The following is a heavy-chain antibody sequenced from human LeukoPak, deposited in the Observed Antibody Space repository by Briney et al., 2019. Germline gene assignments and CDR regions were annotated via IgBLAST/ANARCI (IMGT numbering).Heavy chain of an antibody. Sequence: ASVKVSCKASGYTFTSYYMHWVRQAPGQGLEWMGIINPSGGSTSYAQKFQGRVTMTRDMSTSTVYMELSSLRSEDMALYYCAKDISPYYYDSSGYGSGAFDIWGQGTMVTVSS. V-gene: IGHV1-46*01. J-gene: IGHJ3*02. D-gene: IGHD3-22*01. CDR2: INPSGGST. CDR1: GYTFTSYY. CDR3: AKDISPYYYDSSGYGSGAFDI.